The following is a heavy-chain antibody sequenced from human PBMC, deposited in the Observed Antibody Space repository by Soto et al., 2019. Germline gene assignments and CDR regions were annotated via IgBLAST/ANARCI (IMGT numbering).Heavy chain of an antibody. V-gene: IGHV3-33*01. Sequence: PGGSLRLSCAASGFTFSSYGLHWVRQAPGKGLEWVAVIWYDGSNKYYADSVKGRFTISRDNSKNSLYLQMNSLRAEDTAVYYCARSLGYCSSSSCYSDYYYYMDVWGKGTTVTVSS. J-gene: IGHJ6*03. CDR1: GFTFSSYG. D-gene: IGHD2-2*01. CDR3: ARSLGYCSSSSCYSDYYYYMDV. CDR2: IWYDGSNK.